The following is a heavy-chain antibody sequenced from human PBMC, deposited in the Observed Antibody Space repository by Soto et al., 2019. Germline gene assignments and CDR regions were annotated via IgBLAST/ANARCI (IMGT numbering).Heavy chain of an antibody. Sequence: GGSTRLSCAASGFVFSSYAMHWVRQAPGKGLEWVAVISYDGSNKYYADSVKGRFTISRDNSKNTLYLQMNSLRAEDTAVYYCARDYYRFNSGYGFSMDVWGQGTTVTVSS. D-gene: IGHD5-12*01. V-gene: IGHV3-30-3*01. CDR1: GFVFSSYA. CDR2: ISYDGSNK. J-gene: IGHJ6*02. CDR3: ARDYYRFNSGYGFSMDV.